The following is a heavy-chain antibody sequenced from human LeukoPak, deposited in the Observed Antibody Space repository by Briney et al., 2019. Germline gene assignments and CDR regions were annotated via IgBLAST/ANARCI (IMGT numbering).Heavy chain of an antibody. J-gene: IGHJ4*02. CDR2: ISSSGSTI. CDR1: GFPFSDYY. D-gene: IGHD1-26*01. V-gene: IGHV3-11*04. Sequence: SGGSLRLSCAASGFPFSDYYMSWIRQAPGKGLEWVSYISSSGSTIYYADSVKGRFTISRDNAKNSLYLQMNSLRAEDTAVYYCASQIPIVGATEHDYWGQGTLVTVSS. CDR3: ASQIPIVGATEHDY.